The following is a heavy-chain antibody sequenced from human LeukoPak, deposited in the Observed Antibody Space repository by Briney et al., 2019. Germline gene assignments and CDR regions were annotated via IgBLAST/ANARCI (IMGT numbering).Heavy chain of an antibody. CDR2: INHSGST. CDR1: GGSFSGYY. D-gene: IGHD3-9*01. J-gene: IGHJ4*02. V-gene: IGHV4-34*01. CDR3: ATTGYSIDY. Sequence: PSETLSLTCAVYGGSFSGYYWSWIRQPPGKGLEWIGEINHSGSTNYIPSLKSRVTISVDTSKNQFSLKLSSVTAADTAVYYCATTGYSIDYWGQGTLVTVSS.